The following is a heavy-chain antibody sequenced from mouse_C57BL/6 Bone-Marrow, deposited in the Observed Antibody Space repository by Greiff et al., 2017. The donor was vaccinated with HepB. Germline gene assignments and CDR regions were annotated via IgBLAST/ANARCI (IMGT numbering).Heavy chain of an antibody. V-gene: IGHV1-69*01. CDR1: GYTFTSYR. CDR3: ARNGYYGSSYWFAY. CDR2: IDPSDSYT. Sequence: VQLQQPGAELVMPGASVKLSCKASGYTFTSYRMHWVKQRPGQGLEWIGEIDPSDSYTNYNQKFKGKSTLTVDKSSSTAYMQLSSLTSEDSAVYYCARNGYYGSSYWFAYWGQGTLVTVSA. D-gene: IGHD1-1*01. J-gene: IGHJ3*01.